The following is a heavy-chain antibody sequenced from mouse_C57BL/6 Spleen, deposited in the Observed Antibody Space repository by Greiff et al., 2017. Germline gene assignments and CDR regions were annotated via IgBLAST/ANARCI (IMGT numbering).Heavy chain of an antibody. Sequence: EVHLVESGGGLVKPGGSLKLSCAASGFTFSDYGMHWVRQAPEQGLEWVAYISSGSSTIYYADTVKGRFTISRDNAKNTLFLQMTSPRSEDTAMYYCARGDYVDYWGQGTTLTVSS. CDR3: ARGDYVDY. J-gene: IGHJ2*01. CDR1: GFTFSDYG. CDR2: ISSGSSTI. V-gene: IGHV5-17*01.